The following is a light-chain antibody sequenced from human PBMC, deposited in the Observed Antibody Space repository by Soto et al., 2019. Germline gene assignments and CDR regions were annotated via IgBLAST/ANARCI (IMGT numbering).Light chain of an antibody. J-gene: IGKJ1*01. CDR1: QSVSSN. V-gene: IGKV3-15*01. Sequence: EIVMTQSPATLSMSPGERATLSCRASQSVSSNLAWHQQKPGQAPSLLIYGASTRATGIPDRFSGSGSGTEFTLTISSLQSEDFAVYYCQQYNNWPWTFGQGTKVEIK. CDR3: QQYNNWPWT. CDR2: GAS.